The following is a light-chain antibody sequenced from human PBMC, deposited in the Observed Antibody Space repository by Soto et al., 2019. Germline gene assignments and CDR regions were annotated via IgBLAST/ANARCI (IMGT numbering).Light chain of an antibody. Sequence: ETVLTQSPATLSLSPGETAILSCRASQRVGNYFAWYQQKPGQAPRLLIYDAAYRATVIPARFSGGGSGTAFSLSISSLEPEDFAVSYCQQPSDWLTFGGGSKVEI. V-gene: IGKV3-11*01. CDR3: QQPSDWLT. CDR1: QRVGNY. J-gene: IGKJ4*01. CDR2: DAA.